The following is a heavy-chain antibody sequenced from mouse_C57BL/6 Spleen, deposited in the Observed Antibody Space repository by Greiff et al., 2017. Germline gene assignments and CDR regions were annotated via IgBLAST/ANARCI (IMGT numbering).Heavy chain of an antibody. J-gene: IGHJ4*01. CDR1: GFTFSDYG. CDR3: ARALHYYGSRGYYAMDY. Sequence: VQLQQSGGGLVKPGGSLKLSCAASGFTFSDYGMHWVRQAPEKGLEWVAYISSGSSTISYADTVKGRFTISRDNAKNTLFLQMTSLRSEDTAMYYCARALHYYGSRGYYAMDYWGQGTSVTVSS. CDR2: ISSGSSTI. V-gene: IGHV5-17*01. D-gene: IGHD1-1*01.